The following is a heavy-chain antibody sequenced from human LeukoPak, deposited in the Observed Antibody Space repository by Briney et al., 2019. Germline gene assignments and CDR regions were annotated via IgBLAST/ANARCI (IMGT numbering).Heavy chain of an antibody. V-gene: IGHV3-30*03. D-gene: IGHD5-18*01. CDR3: ARGGSDTAMAHDY. Sequence: GGSLRLSCAASGLTFSSYGMHWVRQAPGKGLEWVAVISYDGSNKYYADSVKGRFTISRDNSKNTLYLQMNSLRAEDTAVYFCARGGSDTAMAHDYWGQGTLVTVSS. CDR2: ISYDGSNK. CDR1: GLTFSSYG. J-gene: IGHJ4*02.